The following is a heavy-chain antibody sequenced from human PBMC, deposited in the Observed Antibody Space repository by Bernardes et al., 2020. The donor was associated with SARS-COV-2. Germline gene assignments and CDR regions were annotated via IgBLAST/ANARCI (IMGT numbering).Heavy chain of an antibody. Sequence: ASVKVSCKVSGYTLTELSMHWVRQAPGKGLEWMGGFDPEDGETIYAQTFQGRVTMTEDTSTDTAYMELSSLRSEDTAVYYCATSPPFSCSSTSCYYWFDPWGQGTLVTVSS. CDR2: FDPEDGET. CDR1: GYTLTELS. V-gene: IGHV1-24*01. CDR3: ATSPPFSCSSTSCYYWFDP. D-gene: IGHD2-2*01. J-gene: IGHJ5*02.